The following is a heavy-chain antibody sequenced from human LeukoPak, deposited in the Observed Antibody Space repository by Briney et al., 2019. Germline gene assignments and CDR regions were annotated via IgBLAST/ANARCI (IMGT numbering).Heavy chain of an antibody. D-gene: IGHD3-22*01. V-gene: IGHV1-46*01. CDR2: INPSGGST. CDR1: GNTFTSYY. J-gene: IGHJ6*03. CDR3: AGATHYYDSSGWARGIMDV. Sequence: ASVKVSCKASGNTFTSYYMHWVRQAPGQGLEWMGIINPSGGSTSYAQKFQGRVSMTRDTSTSTVYMELSSLRSEDTAVYYCAGATHYYDSSGWARGIMDVWGKGTTVTISS.